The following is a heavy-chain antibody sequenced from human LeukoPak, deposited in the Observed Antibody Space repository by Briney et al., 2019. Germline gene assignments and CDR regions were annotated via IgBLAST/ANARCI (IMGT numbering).Heavy chain of an antibody. CDR3: AKGGSYYSFDY. CDR1: GFTFSSYA. J-gene: IGHJ4*02. Sequence: GSLRLSCAASGFTFSSYAMHWVRQAPSKGLEWVALISYDGSNKYYADSVKGRFTISRDNSKNTLYLQMNSLRAEDTAVYYCAKGGSYYSFDYWGQGTLVTVSS. V-gene: IGHV3-30*18. CDR2: ISYDGSNK. D-gene: IGHD1-26*01.